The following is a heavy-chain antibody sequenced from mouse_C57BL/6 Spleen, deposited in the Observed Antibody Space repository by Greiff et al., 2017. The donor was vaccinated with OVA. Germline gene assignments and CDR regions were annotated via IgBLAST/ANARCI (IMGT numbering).Heavy chain of an antibody. J-gene: IGHJ2*01. D-gene: IGHD2-5*01. V-gene: IGHV5-4*01. Sequence: EVMLVESGGGLVKPGGSLKLSCAASGFTFSSYAMSWVRQTPEKRLEWVATISDGGSYTYYPDNVKGRFTISRDNAKNNLYLQMSHLKSEDTAMYYCARDGSYSNYESRYFDYWGQGTTLTVSS. CDR1: GFTFSSYA. CDR3: ARDGSYSNYESRYFDY. CDR2: ISDGGSYT.